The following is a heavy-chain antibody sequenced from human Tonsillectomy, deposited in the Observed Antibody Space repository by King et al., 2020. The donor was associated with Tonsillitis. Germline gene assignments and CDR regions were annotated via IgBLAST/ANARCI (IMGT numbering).Heavy chain of an antibody. CDR3: AGDPPPPMIDYYDSSGDY. CDR1: GFTFSSYS. CDR2: ISSSSSYI. Sequence: VQLVESGGGLVKPGGSLRLSCAASGFTFSSYSMNWVRQAPGKGLEWVSSISSSSSYIYYADSVKGRFTISRDNAKKSLYLQMNSLRAEDTAVYYCAGDPPPPMIDYYDSSGDYWGQGTLVTVSS. J-gene: IGHJ4*02. V-gene: IGHV3-21*01. D-gene: IGHD3-22*01.